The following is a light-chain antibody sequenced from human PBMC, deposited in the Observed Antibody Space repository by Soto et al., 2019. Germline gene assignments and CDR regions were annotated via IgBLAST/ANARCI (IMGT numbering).Light chain of an antibody. CDR3: SSYTSDSSYV. CDR2: AVS. J-gene: IGLJ1*01. V-gene: IGLV2-14*01. CDR1: SSDVGLYDY. Sequence: SVLEQPASVSGAPGQSITISCTGTSSDVGLYDYVSWYHQHPGKAPQLMIYAVSNRPSGVSNRFSASKSGNTASLFISGLQAEDEADYYCSSYTSDSSYVFGSGTKVTVL.